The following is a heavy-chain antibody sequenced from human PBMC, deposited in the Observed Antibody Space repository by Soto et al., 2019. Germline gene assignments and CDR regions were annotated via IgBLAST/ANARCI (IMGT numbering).Heavy chain of an antibody. J-gene: IGHJ4*02. CDR1: GFTVRSNV. Sequence: QVHLVESGGGVVQPGRSLRLSCVASGFTVRSNVMHWVRQAPGKGLEWVALISFDGSIQYYEDSLRGRFTISRDNSRNTLYLQMSSLRPEDTAVYYCARAPDYFCWRSYFDYWGQGTVVTVSS. V-gene: IGHV3-30-3*01. D-gene: IGHD3-16*01. CDR3: ARAPDYFCWRSYFDY. CDR2: ISFDGSIQ.